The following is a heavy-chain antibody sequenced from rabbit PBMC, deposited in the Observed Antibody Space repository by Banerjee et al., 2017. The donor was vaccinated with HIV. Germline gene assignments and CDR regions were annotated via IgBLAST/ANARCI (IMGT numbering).Heavy chain of an antibody. CDR1: GFSFSNKYV. V-gene: IGHV1S45*01. CDR3: ARAYGNSAGYPYFNL. J-gene: IGHJ4*01. Sequence: QEQLEESGGGLVQPEGSLTLTCTASGFSFSNKYVMCWVRQAPGKGLEWIACINTITGDTVYATWAKGRFTISKASWTTVTLQMTSLTAADTATYFCARAYGNSAGYPYFNLWGPGTLVTVS. D-gene: IGHD6-1*01. CDR2: INTITGDT.